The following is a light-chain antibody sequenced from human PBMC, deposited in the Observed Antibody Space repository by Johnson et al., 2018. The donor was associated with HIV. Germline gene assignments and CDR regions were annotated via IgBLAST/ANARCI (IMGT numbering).Light chain of an antibody. CDR2: DNN. Sequence: QSVLTQPPSVSAAPGQKVTISCSGSSSNIGNNYVSWYQQLPGTAPKLLIYDNNKRPSEIPDRFSGSKSGTSATLGITGLQTGDETDYYCGSWDSSLSAFVCGTGTKVTVL. V-gene: IGLV1-51*01. CDR1: SSNIGNNY. J-gene: IGLJ1*01. CDR3: GSWDSSLSAFV.